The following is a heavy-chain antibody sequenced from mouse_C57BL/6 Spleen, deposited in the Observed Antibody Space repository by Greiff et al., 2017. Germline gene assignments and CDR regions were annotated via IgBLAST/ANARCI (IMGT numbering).Heavy chain of an antibody. D-gene: IGHD2-3*01. V-gene: IGHV1-55*01. J-gene: IGHJ2*01. Sequence: VQLQPPGAELVKPGASVKMSCKASGFTFTSYWITWVEQRPGQGLEWIGDIYPGRGSTKYNEKFKSKAALTVDTSSSTAYMQLSSLTSEDSAVYYCATNGYYAYYLDYWGQGTTLTVSS. CDR2: IYPGRGST. CDR3: ATNGYYAYYLDY. CDR1: GFTFTSYW.